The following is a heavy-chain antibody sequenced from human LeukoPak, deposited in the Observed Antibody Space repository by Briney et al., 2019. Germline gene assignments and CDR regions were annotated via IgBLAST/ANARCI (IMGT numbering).Heavy chain of an antibody. V-gene: IGHV4-34*01. CDR1: GGSFSGYY. D-gene: IGHD2-8*01. CDR3: ARGGSSCTNGVCYTVEGVFYPRYFDY. J-gene: IGHJ4*02. CDR2: INHSGST. Sequence: SETLSLTCAVYGGSFSGYYWSWIRQPPGKGLEWIGEINHSGSTIYNPSLKSRVTISVDTSKNQFSLNLNSATAADTAVYYCARGGSSCTNGVCYTVEGVFYPRYFDYWGQGTLVTVSS.